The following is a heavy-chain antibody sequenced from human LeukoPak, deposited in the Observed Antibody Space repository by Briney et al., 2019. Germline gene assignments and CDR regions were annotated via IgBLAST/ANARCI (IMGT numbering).Heavy chain of an antibody. CDR3: AKDLGSAVTSALVLDV. CDR2: ITWNRDNI. CDR1: GFTFDDYA. D-gene: IGHD2-15*01. Sequence: GGSLRLSCAASGFTFDDYAMHWVRQAPGKGLEWVSGITWNRDNIGYGDSVKGRFTISRDNVKNALYLQMNSLRPEDTALYYCAKDLGSAVTSALVLDVWGQGTTVIVSS. J-gene: IGHJ6*02. V-gene: IGHV3-9*01.